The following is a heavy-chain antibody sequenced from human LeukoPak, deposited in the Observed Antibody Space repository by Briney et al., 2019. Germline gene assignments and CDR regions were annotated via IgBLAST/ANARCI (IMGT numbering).Heavy chain of an antibody. CDR2: ISSSSSYI. J-gene: IGHJ6*02. V-gene: IGHV3-21*01. Sequence: PGGSLRLSCAASGFTFSSYSMNWVRQAPGKGLEWVSSISSSSSYIYYADSVKGRFTISRDNAKNSPYLQMNSLRAEDTAVYYCAREPGTSYYYGMDVWGQGTTVTVSS. D-gene: IGHD6-13*01. CDR1: GFTFSSYS. CDR3: AREPGTSYYYGMDV.